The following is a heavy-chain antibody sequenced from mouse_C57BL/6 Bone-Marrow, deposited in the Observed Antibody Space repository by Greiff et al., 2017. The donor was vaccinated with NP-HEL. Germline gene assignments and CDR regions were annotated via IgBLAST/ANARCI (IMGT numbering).Heavy chain of an antibody. CDR3: AKWLLSSGFAY. D-gene: IGHD2-3*01. Sequence: EVQLMESGGGLVKPGGSLKLSCAASGFTFSDYGMHWVRQAPEKGLEWVAYISSGSSTIYYADTVKGRFTISKDNAKHTMFLQMNSLRSEDTAMYYCAKWLLSSGFAYWGQGTLVTVSA. CDR1: GFTFSDYG. J-gene: IGHJ3*01. CDR2: ISSGSSTI. V-gene: IGHV5-17*01.